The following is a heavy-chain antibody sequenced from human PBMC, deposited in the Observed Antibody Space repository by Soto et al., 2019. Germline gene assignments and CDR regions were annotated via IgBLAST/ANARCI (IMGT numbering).Heavy chain of an antibody. Sequence: SETLSLTCAVSGGSISSSNWWSWVRQPPGKGLEWIGEIYHSGSTNYNPSLKSRVTISVDKSKNQFSLKLSSVTAADTAVYYCARPSPYYYYGMDVWGQGTTVTAP. V-gene: IGHV4-4*02. CDR3: ARPSPYYYYGMDV. J-gene: IGHJ6*02. CDR2: IYHSGST. CDR1: GGSISSSNW.